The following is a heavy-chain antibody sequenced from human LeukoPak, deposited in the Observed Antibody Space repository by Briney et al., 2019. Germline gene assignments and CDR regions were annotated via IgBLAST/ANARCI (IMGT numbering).Heavy chain of an antibody. CDR2: IYYSGST. J-gene: IGHJ4*02. CDR1: GGSISSYY. V-gene: IGHV4-59*01. Sequence: SETLSLTCTVSGGSISSYYWSWIRQPPGKGLEWIGYIYYSGSTNYNPSLKSRVTISVDTSKNQFSLKLSSVTAADTAVYYCARAYSSGWYAGPSFDYWGQGTLVTVSS. D-gene: IGHD6-19*01. CDR3: ARAYSSGWYAGPSFDY.